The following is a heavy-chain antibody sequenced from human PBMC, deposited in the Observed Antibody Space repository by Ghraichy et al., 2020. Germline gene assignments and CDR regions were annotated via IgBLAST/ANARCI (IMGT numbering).Heavy chain of an antibody. CDR3: ARDPHYCDGGSCYNWFDP. D-gene: IGHD2-15*01. J-gene: IGHJ5*02. V-gene: IGHV3-21*01. CDR1: GFTFSSYS. CDR2: ISSSSSYI. Sequence: GGSLRLSCAASGFTFSSYSMNWVRQAPGKGLEWVSSISSSSSYIYYADSVKGRFTISRDNAKNSLYLQMNSLRAEDTAVYYCARDPHYCDGGSCYNWFDPWGQGTLVTVSS.